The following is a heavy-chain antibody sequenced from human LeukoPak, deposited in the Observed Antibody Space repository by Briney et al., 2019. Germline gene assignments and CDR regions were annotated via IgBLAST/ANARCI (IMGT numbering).Heavy chain of an antibody. CDR1: GFTFSSYG. J-gene: IGHJ4*02. Sequence: PGGSLRLSCAASGFTFSSYGMHWVRQAPGKGLEWVAVISYDGSNKYYADSVKGRFTISRDNSKNTLYLQMNSLRAEDTAVYYCAKDRSSSGWYRYYFDYWGQGTLVTVSS. V-gene: IGHV3-30*18. CDR2: ISYDGSNK. CDR3: AKDRSSSGWYRYYFDY. D-gene: IGHD6-19*01.